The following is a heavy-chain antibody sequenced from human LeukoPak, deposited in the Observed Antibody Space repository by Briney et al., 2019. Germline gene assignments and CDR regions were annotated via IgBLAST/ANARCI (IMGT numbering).Heavy chain of an antibody. CDR1: GFTFSNYW. D-gene: IGHD3-16*01. J-gene: IGHJ4*02. V-gene: IGHV3-7*05. CDR3: ARDGGGFDY. CDR2: IKQDGSEK. Sequence: GGSLRLSCAASGFTFSNYWMSWVRQAPGKGLEWVANIKQDGSEKYYVDSVRGRFTISRDNSKNSLYLQMNSLRAEGTAVYYCARDGGGFDYWGQGTLVTVSS.